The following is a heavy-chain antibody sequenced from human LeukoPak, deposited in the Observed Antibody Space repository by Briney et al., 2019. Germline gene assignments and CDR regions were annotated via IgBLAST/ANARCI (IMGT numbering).Heavy chain of an antibody. V-gene: IGHV1-2*02. CDR3: ARGAESGSFFDN. J-gene: IGHJ4*02. CDR2: INPNIGST. D-gene: IGHD1-26*01. Sequence: ASVKVSCKASGYTFTAYFLHWVRQAPGQGLEWMGWINPNIGSTNYAQKFQGRVTMTRDTSISTAYMELRRLRSDDTAVYYCARGAESGSFFDNWGQGTLVTVSS. CDR1: GYTFTAYF.